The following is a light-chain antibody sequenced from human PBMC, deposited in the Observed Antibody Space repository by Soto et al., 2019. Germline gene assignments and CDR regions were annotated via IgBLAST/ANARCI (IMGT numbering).Light chain of an antibody. CDR2: GAS. Sequence: EIVLMQSPGTLSVSPGERVTLSCRASQSVGSSYLAWYQQRPGQAPRLLIFGASYRATGIPDRFSGSGSGTDFTLTISRLEPEDFAVYYCQQYSSSPPEFTFRPGTKVDSK. CDR1: QSVGSSY. J-gene: IGKJ3*01. V-gene: IGKV3-20*01. CDR3: QQYSSSPPEFT.